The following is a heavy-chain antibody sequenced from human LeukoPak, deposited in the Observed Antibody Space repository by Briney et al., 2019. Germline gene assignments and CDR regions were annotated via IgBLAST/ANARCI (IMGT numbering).Heavy chain of an antibody. Sequence: ASVKVSCKASGYTFTNYGITWVRQAPGQGPEWMGWISAYNGNTNYAQKLQDRVTMTTDTSTSTAYMEVRSLRSDDTAVYYCARGAYCGGDCYQRSLDYWGQGALVTVSS. V-gene: IGHV1-18*01. CDR1: GYTFTNYG. J-gene: IGHJ4*02. CDR3: ARGAYCGGDCYQRSLDY. CDR2: ISAYNGNT. D-gene: IGHD2-21*02.